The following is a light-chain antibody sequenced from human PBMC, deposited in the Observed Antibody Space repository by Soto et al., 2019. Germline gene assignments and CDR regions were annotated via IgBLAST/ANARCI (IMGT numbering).Light chain of an antibody. CDR2: GAS. Sequence: IVLTQSPGTLSLSPREKATLSCRASQSVSSSYLAWYQQKPGQAPRLLIYGASSRATGIPDRFSGSGSGTDFTLTISRLEPEDFAVYYCQQYGSSGTFGQGTKVDIK. V-gene: IGKV3-20*01. J-gene: IGKJ1*01. CDR1: QSVSSSY. CDR3: QQYGSSGT.